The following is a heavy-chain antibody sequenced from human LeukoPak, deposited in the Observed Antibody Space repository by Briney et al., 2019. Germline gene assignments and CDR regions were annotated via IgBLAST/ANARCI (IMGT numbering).Heavy chain of an antibody. CDR1: GYSISSGFH. Sequence: SETLSPTCTVSGYSISSGFHWGWIRQPPGKGLEWIGSIYFSGNTYYNPSLKSRVTISVDTSKNHFSLKLSSVTAADTTVYYCARHTSWYSAFDIWGQGTMVTVSS. CDR3: ARHTSWYSAFDI. V-gene: IGHV4-38-2*02. CDR2: IYFSGNT. D-gene: IGHD6-13*01. J-gene: IGHJ3*02.